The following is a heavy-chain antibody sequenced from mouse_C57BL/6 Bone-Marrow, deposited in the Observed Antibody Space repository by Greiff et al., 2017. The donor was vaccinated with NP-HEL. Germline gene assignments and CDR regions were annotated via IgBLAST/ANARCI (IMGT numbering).Heavy chain of an antibody. CDR3: ARHEIVVATRYAMDY. Sequence: EVQLQESGGDLVKPGGSLKLSCAASGFTFSSYGMSWVRQTPDKRLEWVATISSGGSYTYYPASVKGRFTISRDNAKNTLYLQMSSLKSEDTAMYYCARHEIVVATRYAMDYWGQGTSVTVSS. V-gene: IGHV5-6*01. D-gene: IGHD1-1*01. CDR1: GFTFSSYG. J-gene: IGHJ4*01. CDR2: ISSGGSYT.